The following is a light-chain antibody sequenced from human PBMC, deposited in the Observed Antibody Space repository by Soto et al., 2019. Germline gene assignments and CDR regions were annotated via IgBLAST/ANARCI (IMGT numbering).Light chain of an antibody. CDR2: AAS. J-gene: IGKJ3*01. V-gene: IGKV1-39*01. CDR3: QQSYSTPFT. Sequence: DIRMTQSPSSLSASVGDRVTITCRASQSISSYLNWYQQKPGKAPKLLIYAASSLQSGVPSRFSGSGSGTDFTLTISSLQPEDCATYYCQQSYSTPFTFGPGTKVDIK. CDR1: QSISSY.